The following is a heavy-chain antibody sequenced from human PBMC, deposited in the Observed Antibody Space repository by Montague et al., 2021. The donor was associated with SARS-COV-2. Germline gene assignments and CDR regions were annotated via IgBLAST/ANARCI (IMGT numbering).Heavy chain of an antibody. D-gene: IGHD5-12*01. Sequence: SDTLSLTCTVSGDSISTSQYYWGWIRQPPGKGLEWIGTIHYSGSTYYNPSLKSRVTISEDSSKNQFYLRLTTVTAADTAVYYFASLNIVPRTDYYYGTDVWGRGTTVTVSS. CDR2: IHYSGST. CDR1: GDSISTSQYY. J-gene: IGHJ6*02. V-gene: IGHV4-39*01. CDR3: ASLNIVPRTDYYYGTDV.